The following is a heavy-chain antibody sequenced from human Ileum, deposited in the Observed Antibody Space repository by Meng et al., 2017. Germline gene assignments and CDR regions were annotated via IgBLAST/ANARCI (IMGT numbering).Heavy chain of an antibody. J-gene: IGHJ4*02. CDR3: SRTSYYDNSGYYPG. CDR1: GWSFSGYY. CDR2: INHSGRT. V-gene: IGHV4-34*01. D-gene: IGHD3-22*01. Sequence: VEPQQAGAGLLKPSETLSLTCAVYGWSFSGYYWSWIRQPPGKGLECIGEINHSGRTNYNPSLKSRVTISVDTSKNQFSLKLSSVTAAGTAVYYCSRTSYYDNSGYYPGWGQGTLVTVSS.